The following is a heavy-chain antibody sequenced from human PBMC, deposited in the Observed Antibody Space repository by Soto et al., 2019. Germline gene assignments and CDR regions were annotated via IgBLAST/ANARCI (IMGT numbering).Heavy chain of an antibody. CDR2: IYYSGST. D-gene: IGHD3-22*01. CDR1: GGSISSGDYY. V-gene: IGHV4-30-4*01. Sequence: SETLSLTCTVSGGSISSGDYYWSWIRQPPGKGLEWIGYIYYSGSTYYNPSLKSRVTISVDTSKNQFSLKLSSVTAEDTAVYYCAREACRWNYYDSSGYYCPLDYWGQGTLVTVSS. J-gene: IGHJ4*02. CDR3: AREACRWNYYDSSGYYCPLDY.